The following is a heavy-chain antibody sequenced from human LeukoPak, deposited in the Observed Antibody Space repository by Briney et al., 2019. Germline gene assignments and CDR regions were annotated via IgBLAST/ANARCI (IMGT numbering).Heavy chain of an antibody. CDR1: GFPFSVYS. D-gene: IGHD6-19*01. V-gene: IGHV3-48*01. CDR2: IGGRGSSI. Sequence: GGSLRLSCAPSGFPFSVYSMNCVRPSPGKGRECLSFIGGRGSSIYYADSVKGRFTISRENAKSTLYLQMNSLRADDTALYYCARDRSSGFKNDFDYWGQGTLVTVSP. J-gene: IGHJ4*02. CDR3: ARDRSSGFKNDFDY.